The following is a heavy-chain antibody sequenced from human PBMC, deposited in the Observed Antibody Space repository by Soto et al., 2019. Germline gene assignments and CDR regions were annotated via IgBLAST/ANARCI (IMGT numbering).Heavy chain of an antibody. CDR3: VRVRLGAPTRYFDY. Sequence: EVQLVESGGGLVQPGGSLRLSCAASGFTFSDHYMDWICQAPGKGLEWVGRVKNKANNYNTDYAASVKGRFTISRDDSKSSLFLQMNSLRSDDTAVYHCVRVRLGAPTRYFDYWGQGTLVTVSS. J-gene: IGHJ4*02. V-gene: IGHV3-72*01. CDR1: GFTFSDHY. CDR2: VKNKANNYNT.